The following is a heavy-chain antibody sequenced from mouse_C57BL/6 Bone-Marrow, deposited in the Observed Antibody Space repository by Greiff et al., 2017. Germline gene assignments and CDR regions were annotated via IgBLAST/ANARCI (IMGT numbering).Heavy chain of an antibody. D-gene: IGHD2-3*01. CDR2: ISSGGDYI. Sequence: EVNVVESGEGLVKPGGSLKLSCAASGFTFSSYAMSWVRQTQEKRLEWVAYISSGGDYIYYADTVKGRYTISRDNARNTLYLQMSRLKSEDTAMYYCTRGGYDGYSYYAMDYWGQGTSVTVSS. V-gene: IGHV5-9-1*02. CDR3: TRGGYDGYSYYAMDY. CDR1: GFTFSSYA. J-gene: IGHJ4*01.